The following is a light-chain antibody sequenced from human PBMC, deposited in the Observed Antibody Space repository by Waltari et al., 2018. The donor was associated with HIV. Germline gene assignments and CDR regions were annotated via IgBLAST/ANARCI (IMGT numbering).Light chain of an antibody. CDR1: SSDVGGYNR. CDR3: NSFTSSTTYV. Sequence: QSALTQPPSVSGSPGQSVTISCTGTSSDVGGYNRVTWYQQPPGTVPKVIIYEVSNRPSGFPDRFSGSKSGNPASLTISGLQAEDEADYYCNSFTSSTTYVFGTGTKVTVL. V-gene: IGLV2-18*02. J-gene: IGLJ1*01. CDR2: EVS.